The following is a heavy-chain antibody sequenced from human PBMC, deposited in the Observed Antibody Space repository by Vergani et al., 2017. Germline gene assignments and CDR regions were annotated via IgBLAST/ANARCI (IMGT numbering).Heavy chain of an antibody. D-gene: IGHD2-2*01. Sequence: QVQLVQSGAEVKKPGASVKVSCKASGYTFTGYYMHWVRQAPGQGLEGMGWINPHSGRTNHAQKFQGRVTMTRDTSISTAYMELSRLRSEDTAVYYCARAWGEAAMWTFDYWGQGTLVTVSS. J-gene: IGHJ4*02. CDR3: ARAWGEAAMWTFDY. V-gene: IGHV1-2*02. CDR1: GYTFTGYY. CDR2: INPHSGRT.